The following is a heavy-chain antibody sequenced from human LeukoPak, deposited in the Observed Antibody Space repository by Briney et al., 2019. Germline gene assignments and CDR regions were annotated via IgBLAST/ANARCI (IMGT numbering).Heavy chain of an antibody. Sequence: GGTVRLSCAASVFIFTNYRIHWARHAPGKGLEWVGGIWYDGSNVKYPDSVKGRFTISRDNSKNMMYLQMNSLRAEDTAVYYCARDLDTSGYYSYFDPWGQGTLVTVSS. V-gene: IGHV3-33*01. D-gene: IGHD3-22*01. CDR1: VFIFTNYR. J-gene: IGHJ5*02. CDR3: ARDLDTSGYYSYFDP. CDR2: IWYDGSNV.